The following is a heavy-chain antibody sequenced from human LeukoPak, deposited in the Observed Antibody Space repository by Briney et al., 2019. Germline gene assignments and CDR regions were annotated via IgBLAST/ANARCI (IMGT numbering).Heavy chain of an antibody. J-gene: IGHJ2*01. V-gene: IGHV3-53*01. CDR1: GFTVSTNY. D-gene: IGHD3-3*02. CDR3: ARVADHFHWYLDL. CDR2: LYSGSST. Sequence: GGSLRLSCAASGFTVSTNYMNWVRKAPGQGLEWVSILYSGSSTYYADSVEGRFIVSRDSSKNTLSLQMNDLRAEDTAVYYCARVADHFHWYLDLWGRGTLVTVSS.